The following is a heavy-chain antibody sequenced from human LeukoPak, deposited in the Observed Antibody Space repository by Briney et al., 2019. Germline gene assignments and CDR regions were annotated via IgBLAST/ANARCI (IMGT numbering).Heavy chain of an antibody. V-gene: IGHV4-59*01. CDR2: IYYSGST. D-gene: IGHD3-22*01. CDR3: ARARDYYESSGYSY. Sequence: SETLSLTCTVSGGSIISYYWSWIRQPPGKGLEWIGYIYYSGSTNYNPSLKSRVSISVDTSKNQSSLQLSSVTAADTAVYYCARARDYYESSGYSYWGQGTLVTVSS. CDR1: GGSIISYY. J-gene: IGHJ4*02.